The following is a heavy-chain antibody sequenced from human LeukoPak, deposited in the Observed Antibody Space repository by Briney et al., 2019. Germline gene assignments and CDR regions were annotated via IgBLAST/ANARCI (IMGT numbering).Heavy chain of an antibody. V-gene: IGHV1-3*01. D-gene: IGHD3-10*01. CDR2: MNLGNGNT. Sequence: ASVKVSCKASGYTFTSYGISWVRQAPGQRLEWMGWMNLGNGNTYFSQNFQDRVTIIRDTSASTAYMEVSSLRSEDTAVYYCARGQLLLWFGESTAGGPIDFWGQGTLVTVSS. CDR1: GYTFTSYG. CDR3: ARGQLLLWFGESTAGGPIDF. J-gene: IGHJ4*02.